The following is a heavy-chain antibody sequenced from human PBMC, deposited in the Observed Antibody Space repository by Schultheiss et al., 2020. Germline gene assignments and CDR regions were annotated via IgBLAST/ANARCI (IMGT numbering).Heavy chain of an antibody. CDR3: ARASIVLVVYAIGYYGSGSYGGNAYFDY. CDR1: GGSFSGYY. CDR2: INHSGST. J-gene: IGHJ4*02. V-gene: IGHV4-34*01. D-gene: IGHD2-8*02. Sequence: SETLSLTCAVYGGSFSGYYWSWICQPPGKGLEWIGEINHSGSTNYNPALKSRVTISVDTSKNQFSLKLSSVTAADTAVYYCARASIVLVVYAIGYYGSGSYGGNAYFDYWGQGTLVTVYS.